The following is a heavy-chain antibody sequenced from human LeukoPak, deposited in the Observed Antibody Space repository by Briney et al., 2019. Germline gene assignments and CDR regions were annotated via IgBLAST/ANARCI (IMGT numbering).Heavy chain of an antibody. Sequence: GGSLRLSCAASGFTFSSYSMNWVRQAPGKGLEWVSSIGGSSSSIFYADSVKGRFTVSRDNAKNSLYLQMSTLRAEDTAVYYCARERAEGFDYWGQGILVTVSS. D-gene: IGHD6-19*01. CDR2: IGGSSSSI. J-gene: IGHJ4*02. CDR3: ARERAEGFDY. V-gene: IGHV3-21*01. CDR1: GFTFSSYS.